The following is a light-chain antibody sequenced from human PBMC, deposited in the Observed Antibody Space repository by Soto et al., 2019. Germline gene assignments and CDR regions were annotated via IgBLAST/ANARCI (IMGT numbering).Light chain of an antibody. CDR2: RNN. CDR1: SPNIGSNY. V-gene: IGLV1-47*01. Sequence: QSVLTQAPSASGAPGQRVFISCSGSSPNIGSNYVYWYQQFPDTAPKLLILRNNQRPSGVPDRFSASKSGTSASLAISGLRSEDEADYHCAAWDDNLRSVVFGGGTKVTVL. J-gene: IGLJ2*01. CDR3: AAWDDNLRSVV.